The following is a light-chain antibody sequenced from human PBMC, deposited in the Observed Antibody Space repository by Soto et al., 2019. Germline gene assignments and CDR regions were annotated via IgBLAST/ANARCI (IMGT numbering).Light chain of an antibody. V-gene: IGKV1-27*01. CDR1: QDINNY. CDR3: QKYDSAPLT. J-gene: IGKJ4*02. CDR2: AAS. Sequence: DIQMTQSPSSLSSSVGDRVTITCRTTQDINNYLAWYQQRPGKVPNLLIHAASTLYSGVPSRFSGSGSGTHFTLTLSSLQPEDVATYFCQKYDSAPLTLGEGTKVEIK.